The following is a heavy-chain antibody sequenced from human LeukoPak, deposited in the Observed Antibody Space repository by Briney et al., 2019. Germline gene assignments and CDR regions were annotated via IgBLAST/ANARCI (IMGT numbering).Heavy chain of an antibody. CDR3: AGEGYGDYEGDY. J-gene: IGHJ4*02. D-gene: IGHD4-17*01. CDR2: ISGTSTSI. V-gene: IGHV3-21*01. Sequence: GGSLRLSCAASGFTFSSYSMNWVRQAPGKGLEWVSSISGTSTSIYYADSVKGRFTISRDNAKNSLYLQMNSLRAEDTAVYYCAGEGYGDYEGDYWGQGTLVTVSS. CDR1: GFTFSSYS.